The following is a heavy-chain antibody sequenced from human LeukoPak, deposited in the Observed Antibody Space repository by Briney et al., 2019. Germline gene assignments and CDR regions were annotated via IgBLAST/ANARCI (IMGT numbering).Heavy chain of an antibody. CDR3: VRERFNNDYEA. J-gene: IGHJ5*02. V-gene: IGHV3-30*02. D-gene: IGHD3-22*01. CDR2: IRHDGSNK. CDR1: GFTFSSYG. Sequence: GGSLRLSCAASGFTFSSYGMHWVRQAPGKGLEWVAFIRHDGSNKYYADSVKGRFTISRDNSRNTLDLQMNSLRVEDTAVYYCVRERFNNDYEAWGQGILVTVSS.